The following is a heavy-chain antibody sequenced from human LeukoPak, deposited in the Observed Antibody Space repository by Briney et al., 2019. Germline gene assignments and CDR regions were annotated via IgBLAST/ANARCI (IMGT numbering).Heavy chain of an antibody. Sequence: GASVKVSCKASGYTFTGYYMHWVRQAPGQGLEWVGWINPNSGGTNYAQKFQGWVTMTRDTSISTAYMELSRLRSDDTAVYYCARERVPAAIDYYYGMDVWGQGTTVTVSS. CDR1: GYTFTGYY. CDR2: INPNSGGT. V-gene: IGHV1-2*04. CDR3: ARERVPAAIDYYYGMDV. D-gene: IGHD2-2*01. J-gene: IGHJ6*02.